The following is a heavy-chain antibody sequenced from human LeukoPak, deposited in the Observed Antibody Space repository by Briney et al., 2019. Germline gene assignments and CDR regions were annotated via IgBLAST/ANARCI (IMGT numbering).Heavy chain of an antibody. CDR2: INPNNGGT. CDR3: AREDIVVVPAADFDP. D-gene: IGHD2-2*01. V-gene: IGHV1-2*02. CDR1: GYTFTGYY. J-gene: IGHJ5*02. Sequence: ASVKVSCKTSGYTFTGYYMHWVRQAPGQGLEWMGWINPNNGGTNYEQKFQGRVTMTRDTSISTAYMELSRLRSDDTAVYYCAREDIVVVPAADFDPWGQGTLVTVSS.